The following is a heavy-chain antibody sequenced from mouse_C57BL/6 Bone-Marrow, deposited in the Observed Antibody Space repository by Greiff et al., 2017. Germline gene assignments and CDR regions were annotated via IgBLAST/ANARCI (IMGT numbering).Heavy chain of an antibody. V-gene: IGHV1-82*01. CDR2: IYPGDGDT. D-gene: IGHD2-4*01. Sequence: VQLQQSGPELVKPGASVKISCKASGYAFSSSWMNWVKQRPGKGLEWIGRIYPGDGDTNYNGEFKGKATLTADKSSSTAYMQLSSLTSEDSAVYFCARYDYDLAWFAYWGQGTLVTVSA. CDR1: GYAFSSSW. J-gene: IGHJ3*01. CDR3: ARYDYDLAWFAY.